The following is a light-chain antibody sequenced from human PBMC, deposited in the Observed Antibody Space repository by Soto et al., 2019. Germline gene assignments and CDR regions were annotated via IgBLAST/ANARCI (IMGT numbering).Light chain of an antibody. CDR2: GAS. Sequence: EVLMTQSSSTLAVSPGERATLSCRASQSVNTNLAWYQQKPGQAPRLLIYGASTRATGIPARFSGSGSGTEFTLTISSLQYEDFAVYYCQHYNNWHSWTFGQGTKVDIK. J-gene: IGKJ1*01. CDR1: QSVNTN. CDR3: QHYNNWHSWT. V-gene: IGKV3-15*01.